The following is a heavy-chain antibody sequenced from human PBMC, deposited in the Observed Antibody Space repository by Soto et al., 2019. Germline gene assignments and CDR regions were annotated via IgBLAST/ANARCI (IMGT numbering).Heavy chain of an antibody. Sequence: GGSLRLSCAASGFTFSSYAMSWVRQAPGKGLEWVSAISGSGGSTYYADSVKGRFTISRDNSKNTLYLQMNSLRAEDTAVYYCATVIAVASQYYYYYYGMDVWGQAPTVTVSS. CDR3: ATVIAVASQYYYYYYGMDV. D-gene: IGHD6-19*01. V-gene: IGHV3-23*01. CDR1: GFTFSSYA. J-gene: IGHJ6*02. CDR2: ISGSGGST.